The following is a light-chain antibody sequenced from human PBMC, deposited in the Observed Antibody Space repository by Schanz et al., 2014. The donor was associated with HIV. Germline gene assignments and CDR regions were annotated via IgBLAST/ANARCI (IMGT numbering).Light chain of an antibody. CDR3: EAWDDSLKGAA. CDR2: DVT. V-gene: IGLV2-11*01. J-gene: IGLJ7*01. Sequence: QSALTQPRSVSGSPGQSVTISCTGTSSDVGSYNYVSWYQQRPGKAPKLMIYDVTKRPSGVPDRFSGSKSGTSASLAISGLQSEDEADYYCEAWDDSLKGAAFGGGTQLTVL. CDR1: SSDVGSYNY.